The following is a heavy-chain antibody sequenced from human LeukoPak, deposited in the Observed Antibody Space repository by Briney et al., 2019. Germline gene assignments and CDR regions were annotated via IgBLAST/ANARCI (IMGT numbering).Heavy chain of an antibody. CDR1: GGTFSSYT. J-gene: IGHJ4*02. V-gene: IGHV1-69*04. CDR3: ARDVYRDGYNKY. Sequence: SVKVSCNASGGTFSSYTISWVRQAPGQGLEWMGRIIPILGIANYAQKFQGRVTITADKSTSTAYMELSSLRSEDTAVYYCARDVYRDGYNKYWGQGTLVTVSS. CDR2: IIPILGIA. D-gene: IGHD5-24*01.